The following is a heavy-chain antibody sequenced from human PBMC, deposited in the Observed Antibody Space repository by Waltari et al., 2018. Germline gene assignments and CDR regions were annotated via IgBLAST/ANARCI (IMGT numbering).Heavy chain of an antibody. V-gene: IGHV4-4*02. CDR2: IHRRGKT. CDR1: GDSMISNDW. D-gene: IGHD2-15*01. CDR3: ARDRGRGLYFDS. Sequence: QLQLQESGPGLVTPSGALSLTCTVSGDSMISNDWWSWVRQTPEKGLEWIGQIHRRGKTNYNPSLESRVTISIDTSNNQFSLKVASTTAADTAVYYCARDRGRGLYFDSWGQGILVTVSP. J-gene: IGHJ4*02.